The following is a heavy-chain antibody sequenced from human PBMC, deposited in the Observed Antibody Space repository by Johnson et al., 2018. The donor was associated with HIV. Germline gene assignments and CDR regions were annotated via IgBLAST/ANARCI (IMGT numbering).Heavy chain of an antibody. CDR1: GFTFDDYG. CDR2: IYSGGST. V-gene: IGHV3-20*04. J-gene: IGHJ3*01. CDR3: LQDGYCSSANCHTGAFDV. D-gene: IGHD2-2*02. Sequence: VQLVESGGGVVRPGGSLRLSCAASGFTFDDYGMSWVRQAPGKGLEWVSGIYSGGSTYYADSVKGRFTISRDNSKNTLYLQMDSLRVEDTAVYFCLQDGYCSSANCHTGAFDVWGRGTTVTVSS.